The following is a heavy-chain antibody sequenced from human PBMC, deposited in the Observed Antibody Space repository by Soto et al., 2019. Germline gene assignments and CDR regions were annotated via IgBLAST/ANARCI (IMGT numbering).Heavy chain of an antibody. Sequence: QVQVEQSGAEVKKPGASVKVSCKTSGYTFSDYYMHWVRQAPGQGLEWMGWINPNSGNTDYAQKFRGRVTMTRDTSITTDYMELTSLRSDDTAIYYCARDLRGYSNWFDPGGQGTLVTVSS. CDR2: INPNSGNT. CDR3: ARDLRGYSNWFDP. CDR1: GYTFSDYY. D-gene: IGHD3-3*01. J-gene: IGHJ5*02. V-gene: IGHV1-2*02.